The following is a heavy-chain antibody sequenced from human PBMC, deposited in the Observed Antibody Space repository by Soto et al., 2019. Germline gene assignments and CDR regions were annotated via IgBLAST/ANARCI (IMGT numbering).Heavy chain of an antibody. CDR2: INHSGST. J-gene: IGHJ5*02. Sequence: SETLSLTCGVRSGPFSGYYGSWIRQPPGKGLQWIGEINHSGSTNYNPPLKSRLTLSVDTSKSQLSLKLTSVTAADTGIYYCARGRIGFGTWGQGTLVTVS. V-gene: IGHV4-34*01. CDR3: ARGRIGFGT. D-gene: IGHD3-3*01. CDR1: SGPFSGYY.